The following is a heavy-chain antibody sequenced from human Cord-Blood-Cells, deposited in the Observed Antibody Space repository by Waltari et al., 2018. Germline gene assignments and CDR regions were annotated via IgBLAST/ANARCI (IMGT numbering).Heavy chain of an antibody. V-gene: IGHV4-34*01. D-gene: IGHD3-10*01. CDR1: GGSFSGYY. CDR2: INHSGST. J-gene: IGHJ4*02. Sequence: QVQLQQWGAGLLKPSETLSLTCAGYGGSFSGYYWSWIRQPPGKGLEWIGEINHSGSTNYNPSLKSRVTISVDTSKNQFSLKLSSVTAADTAVYYCARGRFIGYYYGSGSIPFDYWGQGTLVTVSS. CDR3: ARGRFIGYYYGSGSIPFDY.